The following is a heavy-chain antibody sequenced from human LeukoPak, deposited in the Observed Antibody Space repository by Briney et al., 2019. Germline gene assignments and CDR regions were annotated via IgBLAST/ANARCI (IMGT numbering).Heavy chain of an antibody. Sequence: SETLSLTCTVSGGSISSYYWSWIRQPPGKELEWIGRIYSSGNTNYNPSLKSRVTISLDTSKNQFSLNLRSVTAADTAVYYCARDGVVTMELDYWGQGTLVTVSS. J-gene: IGHJ4*02. D-gene: IGHD3-3*01. CDR3: ARDGVVTMELDY. CDR2: IYSSGNT. CDR1: GGSISSYY. V-gene: IGHV4-4*08.